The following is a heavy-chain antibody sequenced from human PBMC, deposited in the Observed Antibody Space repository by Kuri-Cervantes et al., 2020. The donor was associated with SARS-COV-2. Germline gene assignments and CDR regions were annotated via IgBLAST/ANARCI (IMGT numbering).Heavy chain of an antibody. V-gene: IGHV3-21*01. Sequence: GGSLRLSCAAPGFTFSSYAMHWVRPAPGKGLEWVSSISSSSSYIYYADSVKGRFTISRDNAKNSLYLQMNSLRAEDTAVYYCASGYSSRLDAFDIWGQGTMVTVSS. CDR2: ISSSSSYI. CDR3: ASGYSSRLDAFDI. D-gene: IGHD6-13*01. J-gene: IGHJ3*02. CDR1: GFTFSSYA.